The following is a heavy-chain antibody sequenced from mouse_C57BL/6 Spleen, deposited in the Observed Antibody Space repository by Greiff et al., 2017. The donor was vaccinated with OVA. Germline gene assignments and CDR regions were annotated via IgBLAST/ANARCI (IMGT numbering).Heavy chain of an antibody. CDR1: GYTFTDYY. D-gene: IGHD2-3*01. CDR2: IYPGSGNT. Sequence: QVQLQQSGAELVRPGASVKLSCKASGYTFTDYYINWVKQRPGQGLEWIARIYPGSGNTYYNEKFKGKATLTAEKSSSTAYMQLRSLTSEDSAVYFCAREGDGYYPLYAMDYWGQGTSVTVSS. V-gene: IGHV1-76*01. CDR3: AREGDGYYPLYAMDY. J-gene: IGHJ4*01.